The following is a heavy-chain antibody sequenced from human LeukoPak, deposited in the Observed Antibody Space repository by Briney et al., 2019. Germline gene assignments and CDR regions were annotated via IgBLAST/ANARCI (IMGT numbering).Heavy chain of an antibody. Sequence: KTGGSLRLSCAASGFTFSSYSMNWVRQAPGKGLEWVSSISSSSSYIYYADSVKGRFTISRDNAKNSLYLQMNSLRAEDTAVYYCARGLAVRGVIYHYGMDVWGQGTTVTVSS. J-gene: IGHJ6*02. CDR2: ISSSSSYI. CDR1: GFTFSSYS. D-gene: IGHD3-10*01. V-gene: IGHV3-21*01. CDR3: ARGLAVRGVIYHYGMDV.